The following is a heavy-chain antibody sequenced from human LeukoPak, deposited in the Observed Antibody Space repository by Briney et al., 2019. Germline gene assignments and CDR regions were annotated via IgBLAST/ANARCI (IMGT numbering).Heavy chain of an antibody. D-gene: IGHD1-26*01. CDR1: GGSISSYY. J-gene: IGHJ4*02. Sequence: PSETLSLTCTVSGGSISSYYWSWIRQPPGKGLEWIGYIYTSGSTNYNPSLKSRVTISVDTSKNQFSLKLSSVTAADTAVYYCAADDLVVGAFPYWGQGTLATVSS. V-gene: IGHV4-4*09. CDR3: AADDLVVGAFPY. CDR2: IYTSGST.